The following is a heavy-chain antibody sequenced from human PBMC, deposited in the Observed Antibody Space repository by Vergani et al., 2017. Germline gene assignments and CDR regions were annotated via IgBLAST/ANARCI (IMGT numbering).Heavy chain of an antibody. J-gene: IGHJ4*02. CDR1: GFSFPGYA. CDR2: IFYTGTS. CDR3: ARQFWGGGGYRFDH. V-gene: IGHV4-39*01. Sequence: VQLLESGGGLVQPGGSLRLSCEASGFSFPGYAMSWVRQAPGKGLEWIGSIFYTGTSYYNPSLESRATNSVDTSKNQFSLKLKSVTAADTAVYYCARQFWGGGGYRFDHWGQGTLVTVSS. D-gene: IGHD5-18*01.